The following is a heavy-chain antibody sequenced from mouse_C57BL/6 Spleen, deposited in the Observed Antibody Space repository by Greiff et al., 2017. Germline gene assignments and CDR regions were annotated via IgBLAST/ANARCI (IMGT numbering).Heavy chain of an antibody. J-gene: IGHJ2*01. CDR2: INPNNGGT. CDR3: VRGGPLGFDY. V-gene: IGHV1-26*01. Sequence: EVQLQQSGPELVKPGASVKISCKASGYTFTDYYMNWVKQSHGKSLEWIGDINPNNGGTSYNQKFKGKATLTVDKSSSAAYMELRSLTSEDSAVYYCVRGGPLGFDYWGQGTTLTVSS. CDR1: GYTFTDYY.